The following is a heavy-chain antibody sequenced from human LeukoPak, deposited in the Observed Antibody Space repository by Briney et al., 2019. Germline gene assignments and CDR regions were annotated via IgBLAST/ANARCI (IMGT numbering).Heavy chain of an antibody. J-gene: IGHJ4*02. CDR2: ISSSSSYI. Sequence: GGSLRLSCAASGFTFSSYSMNWVRQAPGKGLEWVSSISSSSSYIYYADSVKGRFTISRDNAKNSLYLQMNSLRAEDTAVYYCAKNDYGVNYFDYWGQGTLVTVSS. V-gene: IGHV3-21*01. D-gene: IGHD4-17*01. CDR3: AKNDYGVNYFDY. CDR1: GFTFSSYS.